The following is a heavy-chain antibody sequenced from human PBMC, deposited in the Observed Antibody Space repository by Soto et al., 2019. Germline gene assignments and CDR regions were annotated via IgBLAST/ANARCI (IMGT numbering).Heavy chain of an antibody. Sequence: QLLESGGGLVQSGGSLRLSCAASGFTFGNFAMSWVRQAPGKGLEWVSGIGGRGTTFYADSVKGRFTISRDNSKNTLHLQMNSLRAEDMAVYYRAKFRGMTYGEYHLDYWGQGTLVTVSS. V-gene: IGHV3-23*01. CDR3: AKFRGMTYGEYHLDY. CDR2: IGGRGTT. D-gene: IGHD4-17*01. J-gene: IGHJ4*02. CDR1: GFTFGNFA.